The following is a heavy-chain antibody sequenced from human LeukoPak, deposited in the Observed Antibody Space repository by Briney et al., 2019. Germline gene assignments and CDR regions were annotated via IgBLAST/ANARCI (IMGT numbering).Heavy chain of an antibody. CDR1: GGSISSSSYY. J-gene: IGHJ4*02. Sequence: SETLSLTCTVSGGSISSSSYYWGWIRQPPGKGLEWIGSIYYSGSTYYNPSLKSRVTISVDTSKNQFSLKLSSVTAADTAVYYCARGGYSYGPHCFDYWGQGTLVTVSS. CDR3: ARGGYSYGPHCFDY. CDR2: IYYSGST. V-gene: IGHV4-39*07. D-gene: IGHD5-18*01.